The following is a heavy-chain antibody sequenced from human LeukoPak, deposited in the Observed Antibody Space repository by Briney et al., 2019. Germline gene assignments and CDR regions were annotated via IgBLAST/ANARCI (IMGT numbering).Heavy chain of an antibody. CDR2: ISYDGSNK. Sequence: GGSLRLSCAASGFTVSSYAMHWVRKAPGKGLEWVAVISYDGSNKYYADSVKGRFTISRDNSKNTLYLQMNSLRAEDTAVYYCARSDSSSWSYFDYWGQGTLVTVSS. CDR1: GFTVSSYA. CDR3: ARSDSSSWSYFDY. J-gene: IGHJ4*02. V-gene: IGHV3-30-3*01. D-gene: IGHD6-13*01.